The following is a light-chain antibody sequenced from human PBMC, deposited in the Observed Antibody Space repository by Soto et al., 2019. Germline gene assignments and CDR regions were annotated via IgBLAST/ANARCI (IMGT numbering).Light chain of an antibody. CDR1: SSDVGTYNS. V-gene: IGLV2-11*01. J-gene: IGLJ1*01. CDR3: CSHAGSYTYV. Sequence: QSALTQPRAVSGSPGQSVTISCTGASSDVGTYNSVSWYQQHPGKPPKLMIYDVTRRPSGVPDRFSGSKSGNTASLTISGLQAEDEADYYCCSHAGSYTYVFGTGTKVTVL. CDR2: DVT.